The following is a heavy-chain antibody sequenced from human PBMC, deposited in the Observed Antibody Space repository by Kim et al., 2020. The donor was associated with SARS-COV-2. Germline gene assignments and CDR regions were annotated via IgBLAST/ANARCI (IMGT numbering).Heavy chain of an antibody. CDR3: ASEYLIAVAGHY. CDR1: GGSISSSSYY. J-gene: IGHJ4*02. Sequence: SETLSLTCTVSGGSISSSSYYWGWLRQPPGKGLEWIGSIYYSGSTYYNPSLKSRVTISVDTSKNQFSLKLSSVTAADTAVYYCASEYLIAVAGHYWGQGTLVTVSS. V-gene: IGHV4-39*01. CDR2: IYYSGST. D-gene: IGHD6-19*01.